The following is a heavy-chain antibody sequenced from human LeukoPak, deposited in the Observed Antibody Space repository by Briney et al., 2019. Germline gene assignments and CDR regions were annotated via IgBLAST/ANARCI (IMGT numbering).Heavy chain of an antibody. CDR3: ARGGAIAAVEGGY. CDR1: GFTFSSYS. D-gene: IGHD6-13*01. J-gene: IGHJ4*02. Sequence: PGGSLRLSCAASGFTFSSYSMNWVRQAPGKGLEWVSSISSSSSYIYYADSVKGRFTISRDNAKNSLYLQMNSLRAEDTAVYYCARGGAIAAVEGGYWGQGTLVTVSS. V-gene: IGHV3-21*01. CDR2: ISSSSSYI.